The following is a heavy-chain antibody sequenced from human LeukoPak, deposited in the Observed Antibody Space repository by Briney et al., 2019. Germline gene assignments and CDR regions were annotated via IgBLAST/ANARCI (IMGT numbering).Heavy chain of an antibody. V-gene: IGHV3-74*01. CDR1: GFTFSSYW. D-gene: IGHD3-16*01. J-gene: IGHJ4*02. Sequence: GGSLRLSCAASGFTFSSYWMHWVRQAPGKGLVWVSCISTDGSKTRYADSVKGRFTISRDNSKNTLYLQMNSLRAEDTAVYYCAKGGDYVWGSYELDYWGQGTLVTVSS. CDR3: AKGGDYVWGSYELDY. CDR2: ISTDGSKT.